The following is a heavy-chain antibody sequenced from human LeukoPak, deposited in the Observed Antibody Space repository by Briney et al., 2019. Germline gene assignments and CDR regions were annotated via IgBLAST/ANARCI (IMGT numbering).Heavy chain of an antibody. Sequence: GRSLRLSCAASGFTSSTYAIHWVRQAPGKGLEWVAAIWYDGSNQYYPDSVKGRLSISRDNSKNTLYLQMNSLKVEDTAVYYCAREADCSGGNCYRGPFDIWGQGTMVTVSS. CDR3: AREADCSGGNCYRGPFDI. CDR2: IWYDGSNQ. CDR1: GFTSSTYA. V-gene: IGHV3-33*01. D-gene: IGHD2-15*01. J-gene: IGHJ3*02.